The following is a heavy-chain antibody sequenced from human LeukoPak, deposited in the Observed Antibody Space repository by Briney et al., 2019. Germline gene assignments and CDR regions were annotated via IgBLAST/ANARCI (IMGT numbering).Heavy chain of an antibody. J-gene: IGHJ4*02. CDR1: GYTFTSYD. CDR2: MNPNSGNT. Sequence: ASVKVSCKASGYTFTSYDINWVRQAPGQGLEWMGWMNPNSGNTGYAQKFQGRVTMTRNTSISTAYMELSSLRSEDTAVYYCASGVWFGESTDYWGQGTLVTVSS. V-gene: IGHV1-8*01. CDR3: ASGVWFGESTDY. D-gene: IGHD3-10*01.